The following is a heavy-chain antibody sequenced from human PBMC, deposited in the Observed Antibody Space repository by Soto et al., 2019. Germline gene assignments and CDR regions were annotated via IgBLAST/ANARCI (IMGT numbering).Heavy chain of an antibody. CDR3: ASRDPGTSVDY. J-gene: IGHJ4*02. Sequence: LSLTCAVSGGSFTSNNWWTWVRQPPGQGLEWIGEIYRTGSTNYNPSLKSRVTISLDKSENPFSLKVTSLTAADTAVYYCASRDPGTSVDYWGQGTLVTVSS. CDR1: GGSFTSNNW. V-gene: IGHV4-4*02. D-gene: IGHD1-7*01. CDR2: IYRTGST.